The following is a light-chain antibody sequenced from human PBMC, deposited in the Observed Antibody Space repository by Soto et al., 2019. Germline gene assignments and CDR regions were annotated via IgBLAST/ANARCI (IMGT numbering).Light chain of an antibody. CDR3: QQYGSSLIT. CDR1: QSVSSSY. J-gene: IGKJ5*01. CDR2: GAS. V-gene: IGKV3-20*01. Sequence: VVLTQSPGALSLYTGERATLSCRVSQSVSSSYLACYQQKPGQAPRLLIYGASSRATGIPDRFSGSGSGTDFTLTISRLEPEDFAVYYCQQYGSSLITFGQGTRLEIK.